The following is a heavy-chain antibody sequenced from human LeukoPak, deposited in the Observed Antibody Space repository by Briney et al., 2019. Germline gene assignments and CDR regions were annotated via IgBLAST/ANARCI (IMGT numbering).Heavy chain of an antibody. CDR2: ISGSGGST. J-gene: IGHJ5*02. Sequence: GGSLRLSCAASGFSFSSYAMSWVRQAPGKGLEWVSAISGSGGSTYYADSVKGRFTISRDNSKNTLYLQMNSLRAEDTAVYYCAKDLRYSNWFDPWGQGTLVTVSS. V-gene: IGHV3-23*01. CDR3: AKDLRYSNWFDP. CDR1: GFSFSSYA. D-gene: IGHD1-26*01.